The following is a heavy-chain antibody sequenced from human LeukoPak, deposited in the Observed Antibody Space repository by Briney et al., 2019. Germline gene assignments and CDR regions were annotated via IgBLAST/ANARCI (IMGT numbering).Heavy chain of an antibody. V-gene: IGHV3-23*01. CDR1: GFTFSSYA. CDR3: AKVRTAKGRVDY. D-gene: IGHD2-21*02. Sequence: GGSLRLSCVASGFTFSSYAMSWVRQAPGKGLEWVSAISGSGGSTYYADSVKGRFTISIDNSKNTLYLQMNSLRAEDTAVYYCAKVRTAKGRVDYWGQGTLVTVSS. CDR2: ISGSGGST. J-gene: IGHJ4*02.